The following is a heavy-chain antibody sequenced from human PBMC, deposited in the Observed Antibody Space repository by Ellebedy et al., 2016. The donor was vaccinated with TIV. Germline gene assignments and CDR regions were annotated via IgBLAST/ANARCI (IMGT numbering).Heavy chain of an antibody. CDR2: ISPSGGST. Sequence: ASVKVSCXASGYTFTNYNIHWERQAPGHGLEWMGMISPSGGSTNYAQKFQGRVTMTRDTSTRTVYMELSDLRSDDTAVYYCARDGTSASGTPDPFDYWGQGTLVTVSS. CDR3: ARDGTSASGTPDPFDY. V-gene: IGHV1-46*01. CDR1: GYTFTNYN. J-gene: IGHJ4*02. D-gene: IGHD1/OR15-1a*01.